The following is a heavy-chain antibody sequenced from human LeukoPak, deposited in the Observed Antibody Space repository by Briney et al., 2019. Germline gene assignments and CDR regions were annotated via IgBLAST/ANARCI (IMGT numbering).Heavy chain of an antibody. Sequence: SETLSLTCTASGGSISSSDYYWGWIRQPPGKGLEWIGCIQYSGNTYYNPSLKSRVTISVDTSRNHFSLRLSSVTAADTAVYYCARPRAAAAGTGFDYWGQGTLVTVSS. V-gene: IGHV4-39*02. CDR2: IQYSGNT. CDR1: GGSISSSDYY. D-gene: IGHD6-13*01. CDR3: ARPRAAAAGTGFDY. J-gene: IGHJ4*02.